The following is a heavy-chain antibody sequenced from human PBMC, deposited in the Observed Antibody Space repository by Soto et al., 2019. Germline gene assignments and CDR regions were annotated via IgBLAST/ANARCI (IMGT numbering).Heavy chain of an antibody. Sequence: GGSLRLSCAASGFTVSSKYMSWVRQAPGKGLEWVSLIQSGGPTYYADSVKGRFTISRDNSKNTLYLQMNSLRAEDTAVYYCAKDTPRVELLQWPDAFDIWGQGTMVTVSS. V-gene: IGHV3-66*01. D-gene: IGHD1-7*01. CDR1: GFTVSSKY. J-gene: IGHJ3*02. CDR3: AKDTPRVELLQWPDAFDI. CDR2: IQSGGPT.